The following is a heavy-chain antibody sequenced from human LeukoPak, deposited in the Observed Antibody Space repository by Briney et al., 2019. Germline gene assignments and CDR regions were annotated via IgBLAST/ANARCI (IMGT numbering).Heavy chain of an antibody. CDR2: IDPNSGGT. J-gene: IGHJ4*02. V-gene: IGHV1-2*02. CDR3: ARGVEYSNSPGNY. CDR1: GYTFTGYY. D-gene: IGHD6-6*01. Sequence: GASVKVSCKASGYTFTGYYMHWVRQAPGQGLEWMGWIDPNSGGTNDAQKFQGRVTMTRDTFISTAYMELSRLRSDDTAVYYCARGVEYSNSPGNYWGQGTLVTVSS.